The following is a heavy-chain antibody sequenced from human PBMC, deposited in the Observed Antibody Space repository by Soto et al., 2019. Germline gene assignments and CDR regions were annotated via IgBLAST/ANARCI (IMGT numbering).Heavy chain of an antibody. D-gene: IGHD4-17*01. CDR2: IIPILGIA. CDR3: AMDYFYNWFDP. V-gene: IGHV1-69*02. J-gene: IGHJ5*02. Sequence: QVQLVQSGAEVKKPGSSVKVSCKASGGTFSSYTISWVRQAPGQGLEWMGRIIPILGIANYAQKFQGRVTITADKSTSTAYMELSSLRSEDTAVYYCAMDYFYNWFDPWGQGTLVTVSS. CDR1: GGTFSSYT.